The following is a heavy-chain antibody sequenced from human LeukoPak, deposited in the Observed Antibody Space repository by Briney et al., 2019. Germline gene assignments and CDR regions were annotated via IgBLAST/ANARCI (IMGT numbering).Heavy chain of an antibody. J-gene: IGHJ4*02. V-gene: IGHV3-30*19. D-gene: IGHD2-2*01. Sequence: GESERLSCAASGFTFSNYGMHCVRQAPDKGLEWVAVISNDGTSKYYADSVKARFTISRDNSQNTLYVQMNSLRAEDTAVYYCARQYCSSTSCYHFDYWGQGTLVTVSS. CDR2: ISNDGTSK. CDR1: GFTFSNYG. CDR3: ARQYCSSTSCYHFDY.